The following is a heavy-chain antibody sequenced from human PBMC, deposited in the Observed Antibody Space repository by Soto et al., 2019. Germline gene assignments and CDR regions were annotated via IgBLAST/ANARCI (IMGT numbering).Heavy chain of an antibody. CDR3: ARSPLIYDTDSFDI. J-gene: IGHJ3*02. CDR1: GGSISSGGYY. CDR2: IYYSGST. D-gene: IGHD3-3*01. V-gene: IGHV4-31*03. Sequence: QVQLQESGPGLVKPSQTLSLTCTVSGGSISSGGYYWSWIRQHPGKGLEWIGYIYYSGSTYYNPFLKSRVNISVVTSKNQFSLKLSSVTAADTAVYYCARSPLIYDTDSFDIWGQGTMVTVSS.